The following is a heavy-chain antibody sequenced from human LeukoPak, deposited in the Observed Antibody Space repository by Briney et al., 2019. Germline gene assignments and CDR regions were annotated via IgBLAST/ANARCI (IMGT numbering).Heavy chain of an antibody. CDR3: ARDLAAMAHFDY. CDR1: GFTFSSYW. D-gene: IGHD5-18*01. V-gene: IGHV3-74*01. Sequence: QFGGSLRLSCAAPGFTFSSYWMHWVRQAPGKGLVSLSRINSDGSSTSYADSVKGRFTISRDNAKNTLYLQMNSLRAEDTAVYYCARDLAAMAHFDYRGQGTLVTVPS. CDR2: INSDGSST. J-gene: IGHJ4*02.